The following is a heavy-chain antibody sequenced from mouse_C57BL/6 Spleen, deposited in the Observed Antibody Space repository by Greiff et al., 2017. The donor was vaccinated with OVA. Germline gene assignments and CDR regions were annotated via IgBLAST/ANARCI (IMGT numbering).Heavy chain of an antibody. V-gene: IGHV5-4*01. CDR2: INDGGSYT. CDR3: ARGHGNYGFAY. J-gene: IGHJ3*01. Sequence: EVPLVESGAGLVRPGASLKLSCAASGFTFSDYSMSWVRQTPEQRLEWVASINDGGSYTYYPANVKGRFTISRDNAKNNLYLQMSHLKSEDTAMYYCARGHGNYGFAYWGQGTLVTVSA. CDR1: GFTFSDYS. D-gene: IGHD2-1*01.